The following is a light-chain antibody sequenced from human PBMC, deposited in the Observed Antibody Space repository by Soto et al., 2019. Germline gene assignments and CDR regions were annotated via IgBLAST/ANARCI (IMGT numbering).Light chain of an antibody. CDR2: DAS. CDR3: QQSYNTPLT. Sequence: DIQMTQSPSSLSASVGDRVTITCQASQDISNYLNWYRQKSGAAPELLIYDASTLQSGVPSRFRGGASGTDFTLTISSLQLDDFATYYCQQSYNTPLTFGQGTKVEIK. CDR1: QDISNY. V-gene: IGKV1-39*01. J-gene: IGKJ1*01.